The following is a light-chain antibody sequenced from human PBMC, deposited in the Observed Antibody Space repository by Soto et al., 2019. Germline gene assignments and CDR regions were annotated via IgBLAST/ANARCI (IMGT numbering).Light chain of an antibody. CDR2: EVT. Sequence: QSVLTQPPSASGSPGQSVTISCTGTSSDVGAYNYVSWYQQYPGKAPKLMIYEVTKRPSGVPDRFSCSKSGNTASLAVFGVQGWDEGYYFFPLNFGHGIWVVGGGTQVTVL. CDR1: SSDVGAYNY. CDR3: PLNFGHGIWV. J-gene: IGLJ3*02. V-gene: IGLV2-8*01.